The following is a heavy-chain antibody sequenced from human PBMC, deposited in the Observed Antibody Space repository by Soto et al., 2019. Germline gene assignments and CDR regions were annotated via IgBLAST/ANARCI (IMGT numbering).Heavy chain of an antibody. Sequence: SVKVSCKASGGTFSSYAISWVRQAPGQGLEWMGGIIPIFGTANYAQKFQGRVTITADKYTSTDYMELSSLRSEDTAVYYCARVSDWEPGAFDYWGQGNLVTVSS. CDR1: GGTFSSYA. D-gene: IGHD1-1*01. V-gene: IGHV1-69*06. J-gene: IGHJ4*02. CDR2: IIPIFGTA. CDR3: ARVSDWEPGAFDY.